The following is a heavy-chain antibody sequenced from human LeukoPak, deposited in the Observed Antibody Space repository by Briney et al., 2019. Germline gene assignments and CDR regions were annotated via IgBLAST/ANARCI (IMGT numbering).Heavy chain of an antibody. CDR3: AKDPRRRYYLEYFDY. CDR2: ISGSGGST. V-gene: IGHV3-23*01. CDR1: GCTFSSYA. J-gene: IGHJ4*02. Sequence: GGSLRLSCAASGCTFSSYAMSWVRQAPGQGLEWVSAISGSGGSTYYADSVKDRFTISRDDSKNTLYLQMKSLRAEDTAVYYRAKDPRRRYYLEYFDYWGQGTLVTVSS. D-gene: IGHD3-22*01.